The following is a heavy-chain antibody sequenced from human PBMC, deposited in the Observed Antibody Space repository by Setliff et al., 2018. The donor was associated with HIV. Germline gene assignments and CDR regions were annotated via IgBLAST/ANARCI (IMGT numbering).Heavy chain of an antibody. J-gene: IGHJ4*02. CDR1: GGSIRSFF. CDR3: ARQAERDDDSYLDY. Sequence: SETLSLTCTVSGGSIRSFFWSWIRQSPGKGLEWIGYIYSSGSTNYQPSLKSRVTMSIDTSNNQFSLKLTSLTAADTAVYFRARQAERDDDSYLDYWGQGTLVTVSS. D-gene: IGHD3-16*01. CDR2: IYSSGST. V-gene: IGHV4-4*09.